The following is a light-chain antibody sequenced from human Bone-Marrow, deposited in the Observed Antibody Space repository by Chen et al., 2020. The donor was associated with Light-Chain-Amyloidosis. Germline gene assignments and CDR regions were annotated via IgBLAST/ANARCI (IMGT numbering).Light chain of an antibody. CDR3: SSYTSTNTLV. J-gene: IGLJ1*01. Sequence: QSALTQPASVSGSPGQSITISCTGTSSDVGGDNHVSWYQQHPDKAPKLMIDEVTNRPSWVPDRFSGSKSDNTASLTISRLQTEDEADYFCSSYTSTNTLVFGSGTRVTVL. V-gene: IGLV2-14*01. CDR2: EVT. CDR1: SSDVGGDNH.